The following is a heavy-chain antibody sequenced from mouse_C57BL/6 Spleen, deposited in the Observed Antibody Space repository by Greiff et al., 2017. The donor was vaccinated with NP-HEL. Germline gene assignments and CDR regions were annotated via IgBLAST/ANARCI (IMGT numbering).Heavy chain of an antibody. CDR3: ARRSNYRMDY. CDR2: ISSGSSTI. J-gene: IGHJ4*01. CDR1: GFTFSDYG. V-gene: IGHV5-17*01. D-gene: IGHD2-5*01. Sequence: EVQLQQSGGGLVKPGGSLKLSCAASGFTFSDYGMHWVRQAPEKGLEWVAYISSGSSTIYYADTVKGRFTISRDNAKNTLFLQMTSLRSEDTAMYYCARRSNYRMDYWGQGTSVTVSS.